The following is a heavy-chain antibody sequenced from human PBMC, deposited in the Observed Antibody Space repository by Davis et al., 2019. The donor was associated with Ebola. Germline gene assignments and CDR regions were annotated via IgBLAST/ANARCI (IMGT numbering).Heavy chain of an antibody. V-gene: IGHV3-30*03. CDR3: VRDYNDGIGRFDY. CDR1: GFTFSRYG. D-gene: IGHD3-16*01. CDR2: IAYDGRYE. J-gene: IGHJ4*02. Sequence: GESLKISCEASGFTFSRYGMHWVRQAPGKGLEWVTDIAYDGRYESYAESVKGRFTISRDNSKSTLYLQMNSLRLEDMAVYYCVRDYNDGIGRFDYWGQGTLVTVSS.